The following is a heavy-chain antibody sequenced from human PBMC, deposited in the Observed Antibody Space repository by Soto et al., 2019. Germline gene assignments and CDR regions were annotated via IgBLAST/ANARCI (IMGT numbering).Heavy chain of an antibody. CDR2: MNPNSGNT. J-gene: IGHJ6*02. Sequence: ASVKVSCKASGYTFTSYDINWVRQATGQGLEWMGWMNPNSGNTGYAQKFQGRVTMTRNTSISTAYMELSSLRSEDTAVYYCARTWGYSGYPRGYYYYGMDVWGQGTTVTVSS. CDR3: ARTWGYSGYPRGYYYYGMDV. D-gene: IGHD5-12*01. V-gene: IGHV1-8*01. CDR1: GYTFTSYD.